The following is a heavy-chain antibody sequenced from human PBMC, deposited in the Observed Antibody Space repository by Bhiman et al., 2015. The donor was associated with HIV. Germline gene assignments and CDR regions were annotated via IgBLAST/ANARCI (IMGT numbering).Heavy chain of an antibody. D-gene: IGHD3-3*01. CDR3: AKDLGESENEEWASDYYDFGSDYPGQDPRGVVGTFDI. V-gene: IGHV3-7*01. CDR1: GFTFSNYW. Sequence: EVQLVESGGDLVQPGGSLRLSCAASGFTFSNYWMSWVRQAPGKGLEWVANIKQDGSEKYYADSVKGRFTISRENSKNTLYLQMNSLRAEDTAVYYCAKDLGESENEEWASDYYDFGSDYPGQDPRGVVGTFDIWGHGTMVTVSS. J-gene: IGHJ3*02. CDR2: IKQDGSEK.